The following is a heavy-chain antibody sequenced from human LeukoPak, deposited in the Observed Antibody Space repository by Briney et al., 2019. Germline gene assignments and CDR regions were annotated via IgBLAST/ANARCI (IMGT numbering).Heavy chain of an antibody. CDR1: GFTFSSYA. CDR3: AKDRSPYSSGWYGGY. D-gene: IGHD6-19*01. J-gene: IGHJ4*02. CDR2: ISGSGGST. Sequence: GGSLRLSCAASGFTFSSYAMSWVRQAPGKGLEWVSTISGSGGSTYYADSVKGRFTISRDNSKNTLYLQMNSLRAEDTAVYYCAKDRSPYSSGWYGGYWGQGTLVTVSS. V-gene: IGHV3-23*01.